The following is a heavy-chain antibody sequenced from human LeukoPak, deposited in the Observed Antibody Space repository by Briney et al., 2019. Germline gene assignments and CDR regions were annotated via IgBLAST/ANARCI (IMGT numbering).Heavy chain of an antibody. CDR2: ISSSSSTI. CDR1: GFTFSSYS. V-gene: IGHV3-48*01. CDR3: AKDRHAPGRYCSSTSCFPFDS. Sequence: QAGGSLRLSCAASGFTFSSYSMNWVRQAPGKGLEWVSYISSSSSTIYYADSVKGRFTISRDNAKNSLYLQMNSLRAEDTAVYYCAKDRHAPGRYCSSTSCFPFDSWGQGTLVTVSS. D-gene: IGHD2-2*01. J-gene: IGHJ5*01.